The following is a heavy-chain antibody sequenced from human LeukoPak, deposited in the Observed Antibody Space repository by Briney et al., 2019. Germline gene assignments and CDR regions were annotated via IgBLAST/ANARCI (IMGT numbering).Heavy chain of an antibody. J-gene: IGHJ4*02. V-gene: IGHV3-53*05. D-gene: IGHD3-3*01. CDR3: ARRYDGFDY. CDR1: GFTVNSNY. CDR2: VYSDDTT. Sequence: QAGGSLRLSCAASGFTVNSNYMNWVRQPPGKGLEWVSVVYSDDTTYYADSVKGRFTISRDNSKNTLYLQMNSLRAEDTAVYYCARRYDGFDYWGQGTLVTVSS.